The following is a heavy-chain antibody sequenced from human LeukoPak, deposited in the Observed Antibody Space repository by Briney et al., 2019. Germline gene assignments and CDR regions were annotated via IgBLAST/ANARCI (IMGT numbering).Heavy chain of an antibody. CDR2: IYTSGST. V-gene: IGHV4-61*02. J-gene: IGHJ4*02. D-gene: IGHD5-12*01. Sequence: SETLSLTCTVSGGSISSGSYYWSWIRQPAGKGLEWIGRIYTSGSTNYNPSLKSRVTISVDTSKNQFSLKLSSVTAADTAVYYCARGILGGYDYYFDYWGQGALVTVSS. CDR1: GGSISSGSYY. CDR3: ARGILGGYDYYFDY.